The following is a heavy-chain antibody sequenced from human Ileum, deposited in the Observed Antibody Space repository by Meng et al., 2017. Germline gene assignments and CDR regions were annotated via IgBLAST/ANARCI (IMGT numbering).Heavy chain of an antibody. D-gene: IGHD3-10*01. J-gene: IGHJ5*02. V-gene: IGHV3-7*01. CDR3: TRDEGSGSYYA. CDR1: GFSFSTYW. Sequence: GESLKISCAASGFSFSTYWMSWVRQAPGKGLECVAHINQDGSEKYYEDSVKGRFTISRDNAMNSLYLQMNSLRAEDTAVYFCTRDEGSGSYYAWGQGTLVTVSS. CDR2: INQDGSEK.